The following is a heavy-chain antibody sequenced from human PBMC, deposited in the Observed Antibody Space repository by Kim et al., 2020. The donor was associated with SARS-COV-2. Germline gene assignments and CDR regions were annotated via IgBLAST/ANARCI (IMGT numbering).Heavy chain of an antibody. V-gene: IGHV3-21*01. D-gene: IGHD4-17*01. CDR3: ARQTMVTTLFQH. J-gene: IGHJ1*01. Sequence: YYADSVKGRFTISRDNAKNSLYLQMNSLRAEDTAVYYCARQTMVTTLFQHWGQGTLVTVSS.